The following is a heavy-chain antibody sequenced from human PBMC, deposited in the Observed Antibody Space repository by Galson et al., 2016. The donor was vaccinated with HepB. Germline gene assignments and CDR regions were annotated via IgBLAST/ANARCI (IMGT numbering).Heavy chain of an antibody. D-gene: IGHD2-21*01. CDR3: ARKTYCGGDCYGGMDV. Sequence: SVKVSCKASGYPFSSYGITWVRRAPGQGLEWMGWISAYNRNTNYAQKLQGRVTMTTDTSTSTAYMELRSLRSDDTAVYYCARKTYCGGDCYGGMDVWGQGTPVTVSS. J-gene: IGHJ6*02. CDR1: GYPFSSYG. V-gene: IGHV1-18*01. CDR2: ISAYNRNT.